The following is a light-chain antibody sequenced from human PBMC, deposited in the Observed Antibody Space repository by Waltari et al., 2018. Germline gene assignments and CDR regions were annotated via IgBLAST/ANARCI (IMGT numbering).Light chain of an antibody. Sequence: SSELTQDPAVSVALGQTVRITCQGDSLRRYYASWYQQRPGQAPRLGLYGQDNRPSGIPDRFSGSTSGDTASLTITGAQAEDEADYYCHSRDTISIRVFGGGTRLTV. CDR1: SLRRYY. CDR2: GQD. CDR3: HSRDTISIRV. V-gene: IGLV3-19*01. J-gene: IGLJ3*02.